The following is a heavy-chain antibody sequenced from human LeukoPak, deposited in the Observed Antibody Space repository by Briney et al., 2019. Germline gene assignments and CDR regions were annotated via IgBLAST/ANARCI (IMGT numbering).Heavy chain of an antibody. CDR1: GGTFSSYA. CDR3: ARDRWMTTVTTLGV. J-gene: IGHJ6*02. V-gene: IGHV1-69*13. CDR2: IIPIFGTA. D-gene: IGHD4-11*01. Sequence: SVKVSCKASGGTFSSYAISWVRQAPGQGLEWMGGIIPIFGTANYAQKFQGRVTITADESTSAAYMELSSLRSEDTAVYYCARDRWMTTVTTLGVWGQGTTVTVSS.